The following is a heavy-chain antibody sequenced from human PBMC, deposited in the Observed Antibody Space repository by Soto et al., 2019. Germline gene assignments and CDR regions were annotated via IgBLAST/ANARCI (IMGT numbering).Heavy chain of an antibody. CDR3: ARGDTGLIHHYYGMDV. CDR2: ISAYNGNT. Sequence: ASVQVSCKASGYTFTSYGISWVRQAPGQGLEWKGWISAYNGNTNYAQKLQGRVTMTTDTSTSTAYMELRSLRSDDTAVYYCARGDTGLIHHYYGMDVWGQGTTVTVSS. J-gene: IGHJ6*02. V-gene: IGHV1-18*01. CDR1: GYTFTSYG.